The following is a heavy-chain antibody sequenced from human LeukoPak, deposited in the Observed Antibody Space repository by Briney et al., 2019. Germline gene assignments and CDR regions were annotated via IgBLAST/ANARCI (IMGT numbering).Heavy chain of an antibody. CDR1: GFTFSSYG. D-gene: IGHD6-13*01. J-gene: IGHJ6*02. CDR3: ARHNIAAAGTGYYYGMDV. V-gene: IGHV3-33*01. CDR2: IWYDGSNK. Sequence: TGGSLRLSCAASGFTFSSYGMHWVRQAPGKGLEWVAVIWYDGSNKYYADSVKGRFTISRDNSKNTLYLQMNSLRAEDTAVYYCARHNIAAAGTGYYYGMDVWGQGTTVTVPS.